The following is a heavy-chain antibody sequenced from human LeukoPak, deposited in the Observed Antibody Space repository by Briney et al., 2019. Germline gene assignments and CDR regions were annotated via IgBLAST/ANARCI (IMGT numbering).Heavy chain of an antibody. V-gene: IGHV3-21*01. CDR3: ARDRIVATITPQYYYYMDV. Sequence: GGSLRLSCAASGFTFSSYSMNWVRQAPGKGLEWVSSVSSSSSYIYYADSVKGRFTISRDNAKNSLYLQMNSLRAEDTAVYYCARDRIVATITPQYYYYMDVWGKGTTVTVSS. CDR2: VSSSSSYI. CDR1: GFTFSSYS. D-gene: IGHD5-12*01. J-gene: IGHJ6*03.